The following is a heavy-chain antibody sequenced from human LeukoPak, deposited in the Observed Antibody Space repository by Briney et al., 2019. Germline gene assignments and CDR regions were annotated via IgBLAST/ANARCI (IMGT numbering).Heavy chain of an antibody. V-gene: IGHV3-30*02. CDR2: IQYDGSNK. CDR3: AKEKKYYYDSSGYPGYDY. J-gene: IGHJ4*02. D-gene: IGHD3-22*01. Sequence: PGGSLRLSCAASGFTFSIYGMHWVRQAPGKGLEWVAFIQYDGSNKYYADSVKGRFTFSRDNSKNTLYLQMNSLRAEDTAVYYCAKEKKYYYDSSGYPGYDYWGQGTLVTVSS. CDR1: GFTFSIYG.